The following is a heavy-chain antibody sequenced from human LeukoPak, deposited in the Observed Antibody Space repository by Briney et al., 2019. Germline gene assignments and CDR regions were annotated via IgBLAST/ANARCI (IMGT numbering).Heavy chain of an antibody. CDR1: GFTVDTTY. CDR3: AKISGVGSGSYYWFDP. CDR2: LYSGGTT. Sequence: PGGSLRLSGAASGFTVDTTYMTWVRQAPGKGLDWVSILYSGGTTYYADSVKGRFTISRDNSENTLYIQMNSLRAEDTAVYYCAKISGVGSGSYYWFDPWGQGTLVTVSS. V-gene: IGHV3-66*01. D-gene: IGHD3-10*01. J-gene: IGHJ5*02.